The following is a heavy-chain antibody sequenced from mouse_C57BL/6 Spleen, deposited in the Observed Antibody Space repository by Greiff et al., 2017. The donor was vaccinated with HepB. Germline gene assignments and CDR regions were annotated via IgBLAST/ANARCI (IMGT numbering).Heavy chain of an antibody. CDR3: ALYYYGSSGY. J-gene: IGHJ2*01. CDR2: IDPSDSYT. D-gene: IGHD1-1*01. CDR1: GYTFTSYW. V-gene: IGHV1-69*01. Sequence: VQLQQPGAELVMPGASVKLSCKASGYTFTSYWMHWVKQRPGQGLEWIGEIDPSDSYTNYNQKFKGKSTLTVDKSSSTAYMQLSSLTSEDSAVYYCALYYYGSSGYWGQGTTLTVSS.